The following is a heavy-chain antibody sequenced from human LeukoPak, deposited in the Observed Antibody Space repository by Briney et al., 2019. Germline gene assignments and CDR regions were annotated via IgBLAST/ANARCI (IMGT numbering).Heavy chain of an antibody. D-gene: IGHD1-26*01. Sequence: GGSLRLSCAASGFTVSSNYMSWVRQAPGKGLEWVSYITSGSGTIYYADSVKGRFTISRDNAKNSLYLQMNSLRAEDTAVYYCARAGGSYQVFDYWGQGTLGTVSS. CDR2: ITSGSGTI. CDR1: GFTVSSNY. J-gene: IGHJ4*02. CDR3: ARAGGSYQVFDY. V-gene: IGHV3-48*01.